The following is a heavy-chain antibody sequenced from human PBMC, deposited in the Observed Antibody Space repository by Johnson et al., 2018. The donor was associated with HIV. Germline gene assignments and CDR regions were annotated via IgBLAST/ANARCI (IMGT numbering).Heavy chain of an antibody. CDR1: GLSVSSNY. CDR3: ARESDILTGYPNAFDI. CDR2: IDSGGGT. V-gene: IGHV3-66*01. D-gene: IGHD3-9*01. Sequence: VQLVESGGGLVQPGGSLRLSCAASGLSVSSNYMTWVRQGPGKGLEWVSVIDSGGGTKYADSVTGRFIISRDNAKNSLFLQMNSLRAEDTAVYYCARESDILTGYPNAFDIWGQGTMVTVSS. J-gene: IGHJ3*02.